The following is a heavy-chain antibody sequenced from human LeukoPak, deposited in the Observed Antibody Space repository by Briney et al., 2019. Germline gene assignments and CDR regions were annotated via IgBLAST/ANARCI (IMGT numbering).Heavy chain of an antibody. CDR3: ARGGVYWAAAGRFDP. V-gene: IGHV4-31*03. CDR1: GGSISSGGYY. J-gene: IGHJ5*02. Sequence: SQTLSLTCTVSGGSISSGGYYWSWIRQHPGKGLEWIGYIYYSGSTYYNPSLKSRVTISVDTSKDQFSLKLSFVTAADTAVYYCARGGVYWAAAGRFDPWGQGTLVTVSS. CDR2: IYYSGST. D-gene: IGHD6-13*01.